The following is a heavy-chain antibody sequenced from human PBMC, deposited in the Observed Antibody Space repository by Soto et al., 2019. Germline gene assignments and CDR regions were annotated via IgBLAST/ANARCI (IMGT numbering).Heavy chain of an antibody. CDR2: IGSGGDT. Sequence: EVRLLESGGGLVQPGGSLRLSCVASGFTFSNYDMHWVRQGAGEGMEWVAAIGSGGDTYYPDSVKGRFTISRENGNNSFSAPMTIPRAEDAALYYCARGRCGCGHDSWGQGTLVTVSS. V-gene: IGHV3-13*01. J-gene: IGHJ4*02. CDR1: GFTFSNYD. CDR3: ARGRCGCGHDS. D-gene: IGHD6-25*01.